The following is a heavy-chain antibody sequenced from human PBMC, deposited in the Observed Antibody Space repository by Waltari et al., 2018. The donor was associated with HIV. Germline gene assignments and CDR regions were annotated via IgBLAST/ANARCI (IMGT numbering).Heavy chain of an antibody. Sequence: QVQLQESGPGLVKPSQTLSLTCTVSSGSITSGNSYWSWTRRPAGKGLEWIGRVYTSWSTNYNPSLKNRVTISIDTSRNQFSLRLSSVAAADTAVYYCARALDYYESGSFPLWFFDVWGRGTLVTVSS. V-gene: IGHV4-61*02. CDR1: SGSITSGNSY. CDR3: ARALDYYESGSFPLWFFDV. J-gene: IGHJ2*01. D-gene: IGHD3-10*01. CDR2: VYTSWST.